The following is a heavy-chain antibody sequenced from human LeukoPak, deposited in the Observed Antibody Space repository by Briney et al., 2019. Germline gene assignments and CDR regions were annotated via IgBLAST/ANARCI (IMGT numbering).Heavy chain of an antibody. CDR3: ARWDSAVTGYY. CDR2: TRNKANSYTT. J-gene: IGHJ4*02. V-gene: IGHV3-72*01. D-gene: IGHD3-9*01. Sequence: QPGGSLRLSCAATEFTFSDHYMDWVRQAPGKGLEWNGRTRNKANSYTTEYAASVKGRFTISRDDSKNSLYLQMNSLKTEDTAAYYCARWDSAVTGYYWGQGTLVTVSS. CDR1: EFTFSDHY.